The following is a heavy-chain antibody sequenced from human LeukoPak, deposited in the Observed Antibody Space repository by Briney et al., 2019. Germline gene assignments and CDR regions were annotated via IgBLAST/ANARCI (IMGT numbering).Heavy chain of an antibody. CDR1: GDPISSYY. CDR3: ARSHRTTLVEY. CDR2: IHSSGST. Sequence: SETLSLTCTVSGDPISSYYWSWIRQPPGKGLELIGYIHSSGSTTSNPSLTSRVTLSAATSKNQFSLKLSSMTAADTAVYYCARSHRTTLVEYWGQGTLVAVSS. V-gene: IGHV4-59*08. J-gene: IGHJ4*02. D-gene: IGHD2/OR15-2a*01.